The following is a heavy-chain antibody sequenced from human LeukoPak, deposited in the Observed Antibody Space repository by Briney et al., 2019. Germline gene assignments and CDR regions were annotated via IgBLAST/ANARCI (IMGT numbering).Heavy chain of an antibody. J-gene: IGHJ3*02. CDR2: ISGSGGST. D-gene: IGHD3-22*01. Sequence: GGSXRXXCAASRFTFNTYWMSWVRQAPGKGLEWVSAISGSGGSTYYADSVKGRFTISRDNSKNTLYLQMNSLRAEDTAVYYCAKDAGGNYDSSGYYYRDAFDIWGQGTMVTVSS. CDR3: AKDAGGNYDSSGYYYRDAFDI. CDR1: RFTFNTYW. V-gene: IGHV3-23*01.